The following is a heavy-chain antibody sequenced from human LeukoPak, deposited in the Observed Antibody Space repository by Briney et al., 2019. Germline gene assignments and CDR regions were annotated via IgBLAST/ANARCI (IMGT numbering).Heavy chain of an antibody. D-gene: IGHD2-15*01. CDR3: ARLYCSGGSCYLTP. CDR1: GGSISSGGYS. V-gene: IGHV4-30-2*01. J-gene: IGHJ5*02. CDR2: IYHSGST. Sequence: SETLSLTCAVSGGSISSGGYSWSWIRQPPGKGLEWIGYIYHSGSTYYNPSLKSRVTISVDRSENQFSLKLSSVTAADTAVYYCARLYCSGGSCYLTPWGQGTLVTVSS.